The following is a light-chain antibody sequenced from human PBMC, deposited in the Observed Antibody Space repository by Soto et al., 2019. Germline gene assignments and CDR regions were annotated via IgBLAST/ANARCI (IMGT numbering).Light chain of an antibody. V-gene: IGKV1-27*01. CDR3: LQDYNYPRT. J-gene: IGKJ1*01. CDR1: RPISNY. CDR2: AAS. Sequence: DIEMTQSPSSLSSSTGDRATITCRASRPISNYLAVYQEKPGRIPDLLIYAASTWQAGVPSRFRGSGYGTDFTLTISSLEPKDFATYYCLQDYNYPRTFGQGTKVDI.